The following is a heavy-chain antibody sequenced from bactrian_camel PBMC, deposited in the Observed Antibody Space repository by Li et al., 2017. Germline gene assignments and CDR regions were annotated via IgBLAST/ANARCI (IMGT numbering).Heavy chain of an antibody. V-gene: IGHV3S7*01. Sequence: HVQLVESGGVLVQPGGSLRLSCEASGFSFSTYAMSWVRQAPGKGLDWVTSISGAGSSIYYADFAKGRFTISRDNYKNTVYLQMNSLQSEDTALYYCAAYRDGGTSNFAYWGQGTQVTVS. CDR2: ISGAGSSI. CDR3: AAYRDGGTSNFAY. CDR1: GFSFSTYA. D-gene: IGHD5*01. J-gene: IGHJ6*01.